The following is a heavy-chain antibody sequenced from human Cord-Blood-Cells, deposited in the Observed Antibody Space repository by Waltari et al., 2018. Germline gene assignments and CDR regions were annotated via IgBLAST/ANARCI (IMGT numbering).Heavy chain of an antibody. CDR2: INHSGST. CDR3: AREWGSGWYGY. V-gene: IGHV4-34*01. J-gene: IGHJ4*02. CDR1: GGSFSGYY. D-gene: IGHD6-19*01. Sequence: QVQLQQWGAGLLKPSETLSLTCAVYGGSFSGYYWSWFRQPPGKGLEWIGEINHSGSTNYNPSLKSRVTISVDTSKNQFSLKLSSVTAADTAVYYCAREWGSGWYGYWGQGTLVTVSS.